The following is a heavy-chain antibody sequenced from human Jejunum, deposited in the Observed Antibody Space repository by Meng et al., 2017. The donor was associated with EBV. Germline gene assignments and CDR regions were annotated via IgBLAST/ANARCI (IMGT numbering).Heavy chain of an antibody. CDR3: ARGGPDFGDYVPFDY. CDR2: IYHIGST. D-gene: IGHD4-17*01. Sequence: PGSGSGMVKPSQTRSLTCAGSGDSITRGAYLWSWIRQPPGKGLEWIGNIYHIGSTYYNPSLKSRVTISVDRSKNQFSLKLTSVTAADTAVYYCARGGPDFGDYVPFDYWGQGTLVTVSS. V-gene: IGHV4-30-2*01. J-gene: IGHJ4*02. CDR1: GDSITRGAYL.